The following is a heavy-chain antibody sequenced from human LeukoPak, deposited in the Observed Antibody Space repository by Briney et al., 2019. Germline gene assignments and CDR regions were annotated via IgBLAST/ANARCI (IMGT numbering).Heavy chain of an antibody. CDR1: GFNFRSAW. D-gene: IGHD3-16*01. V-gene: IGHV3-15*01. Sequence: GGSLRLSCTASGFNFRSAWMSWARQAPGKGLEWVGRVRSKSDAGTMDYAAHVEGRFTISRDDSKNMVYLDMNSLKTEDTAVYYWGGRRVWGNGTVVTVSS. J-gene: IGHJ6*04. CDR3: GGRRV. CDR2: VRSKSDAGTM.